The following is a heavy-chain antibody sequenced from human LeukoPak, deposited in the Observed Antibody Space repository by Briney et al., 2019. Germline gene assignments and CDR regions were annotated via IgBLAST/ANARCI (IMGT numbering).Heavy chain of an antibody. CDR2: ISSSSSYI. V-gene: IGHV3-21*01. Sequence: GGSLRLSCAASGFAFSSYSMNWVRQAPGKGLEWVSSISSSSSYIYYADSVKGRFTISRDNAKNSLYLQMNSLRAEDTAVYYCARGYGDYYFDYWGQGTLVTVSS. CDR1: GFAFSSYS. D-gene: IGHD5-18*01. CDR3: ARGYGDYYFDY. J-gene: IGHJ4*02.